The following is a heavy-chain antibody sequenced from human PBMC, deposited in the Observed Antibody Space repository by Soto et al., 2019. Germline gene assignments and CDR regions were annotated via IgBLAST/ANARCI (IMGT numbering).Heavy chain of an antibody. V-gene: IGHV3-64D*06. CDR2: ISHNGRST. CDR3: VKDRWVDY. J-gene: IGHJ4*02. D-gene: IGHD6-13*01. CDR1: GFTFSTYA. Sequence: GGSLRLSCSVSGFTFSTYAVHWVRQAPGKGLEYVSSISHNGRSTYYADSVKGRFTISRDNSRNTLYLQMSSLRTEDTAVYYCVKDRWVDYRGRGILVTVSS.